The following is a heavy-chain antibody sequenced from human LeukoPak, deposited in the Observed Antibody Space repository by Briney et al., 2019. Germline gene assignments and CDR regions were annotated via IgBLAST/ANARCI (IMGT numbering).Heavy chain of an antibody. CDR2: ISFDGNNK. CDR3: AKGIAEESLFDS. CDR1: GFTFSSNA. D-gene: IGHD6-13*01. Sequence: PGGSLRLSCAASGFTFSSNAMHWVRQAPGKGLEWVAIISFDGNNKYYADSVKGRFTISRDNSKNTLYLKMNSLRAEDTAVYYCAKGIAEESLFDSWGQGTLVTVSS. V-gene: IGHV3-30*04. J-gene: IGHJ4*02.